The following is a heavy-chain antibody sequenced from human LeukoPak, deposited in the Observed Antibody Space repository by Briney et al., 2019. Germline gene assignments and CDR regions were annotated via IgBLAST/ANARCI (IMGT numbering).Heavy chain of an antibody. CDR3: ARRAAAAFPDY. J-gene: IGHJ4*02. V-gene: IGHV3-33*01. D-gene: IGHD2-15*01. CDR2: IWFDGTNI. CDR1: GFTFSMYG. Sequence: GGSLRLSCVASGFTFSMYGMHWVRQAPGKGLEWVAVIWFDGTNIYYGDSVGGRSTISRDNSRNTLYLQMTSLRAEDTAIYYCARRAAAAFPDYWGQGTLVTVSS.